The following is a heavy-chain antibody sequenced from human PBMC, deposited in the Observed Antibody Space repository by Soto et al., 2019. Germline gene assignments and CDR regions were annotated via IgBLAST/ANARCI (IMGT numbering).Heavy chain of an antibody. CDR1: GFTFSSYA. D-gene: IGHD5-12*01. V-gene: IGHV3-23*01. J-gene: IGHJ6*03. CDR3: ANHFIVATTYYYYMDV. CDR2: ISGSGGST. Sequence: GGSLRLSCAASGFTFSSYAMSWVRQAPGKGLEWVSAISGSGGSTYYADSVKGRFTISRDNSKNTLYLQMNSLRAEDTAVYYCANHFIVATTYYYYMDVWGKGTTVTVSS.